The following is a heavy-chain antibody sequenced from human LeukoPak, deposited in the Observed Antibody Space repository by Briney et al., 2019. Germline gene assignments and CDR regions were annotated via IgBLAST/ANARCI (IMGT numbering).Heavy chain of an antibody. V-gene: IGHV4-34*01. J-gene: IGHJ6*03. D-gene: IGHD1-26*01. CDR3: ARLSVVVGAALEYYYYYMDV. CDR2: SNDSGGT. CDR1: GGTFSGYY. Sequence: PSETLSLTCAVYGGTFSGYYWSWIRQPPGKRLEWVGESNDSGGTNYNPSLKSRVTISADKSKNQVSLKLTSVTAADTAVYYCARLSVVVGAALEYYYYYMDVWGQGTTVTVSS.